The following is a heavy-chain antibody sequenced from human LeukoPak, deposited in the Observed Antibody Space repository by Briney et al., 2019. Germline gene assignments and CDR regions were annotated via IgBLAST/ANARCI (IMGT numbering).Heavy chain of an antibody. CDR3: ARGGGFYCSSTSCYSPSTNWFDP. CDR1: GYSFTSYW. J-gene: IGHJ5*02. Sequence: GESLKISCKGSGYSFTSYWIGWVRQMPGKGLEWMGIIYPGESDTRYSPSFQGQVTISADKSISTAYLQWSSLKASDTAMYYCARGGGFYCSSTSCYSPSTNWFDPWGRGTLVTVSS. V-gene: IGHV5-51*01. D-gene: IGHD2-2*01. CDR2: IYPGESDT.